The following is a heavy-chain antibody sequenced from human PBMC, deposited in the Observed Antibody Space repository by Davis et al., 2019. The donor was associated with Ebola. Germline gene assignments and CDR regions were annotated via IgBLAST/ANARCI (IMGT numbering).Heavy chain of an antibody. D-gene: IGHD3-3*01. CDR1: GFTFSSYW. CDR3: ARDFWSGYSDYGMDV. CDR2: IKQDGSEK. V-gene: IGHV3-7*03. Sequence: GESLKISCAASGFTFSSYWMSWVRQAPGKGLEWVVNIKQDGSEKYYVDSVKGRFTISRDNAKNSLYLQMNSLRAEDTAVYYCARDFWSGYSDYGMDVWGQGTTVTVPS. J-gene: IGHJ6*02.